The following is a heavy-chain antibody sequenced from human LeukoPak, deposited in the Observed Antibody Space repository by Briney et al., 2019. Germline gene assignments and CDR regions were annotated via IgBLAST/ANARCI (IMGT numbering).Heavy chain of an antibody. Sequence: ASVKVSRKASGYTFTNYVTIWVRQAPGQGLEWMGWINTYTGNPTYAQGFTGRFVFSLDTSVSTAYLQISSLKAEDTAVYYCARDRLTLYGSGRPQGAIGYWGQGTLVTVSS. J-gene: IGHJ4*02. CDR3: ARDRLTLYGSGRPQGAIGY. V-gene: IGHV7-4-1*02. CDR2: INTYTGNP. D-gene: IGHD3-10*01. CDR1: GYTFTNYV.